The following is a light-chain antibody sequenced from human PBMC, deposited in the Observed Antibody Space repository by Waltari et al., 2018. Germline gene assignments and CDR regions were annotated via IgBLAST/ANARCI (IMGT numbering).Light chain of an antibody. V-gene: IGKV2-30*02. CDR2: RVS. Sequence: DIVMTQSPLSLAVTVGQPASISCRSGQSLVHSDGNTYLNWFHQRPGQAPRRLIYRVSKRDSGVPDRFSGSGSDTDFTLKISRVEAEDVGVYDCMQGTRWGTFGQGTRVEI. CDR3: MQGTRWGT. CDR1: QSLVHSDGNTY. J-gene: IGKJ1*01.